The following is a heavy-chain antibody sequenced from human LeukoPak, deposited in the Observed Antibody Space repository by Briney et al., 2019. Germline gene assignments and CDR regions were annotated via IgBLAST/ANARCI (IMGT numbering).Heavy chain of an antibody. D-gene: IGHD2-2*01. CDR2: ISYDGSNK. CDR1: RFTFSSYA. Sequence: GGSLRLSCVASRFTFSSYAMHWVRQAPGKGLKWVAVISYDGSNKYYADSVKGRFTISRDNSKNTLYLQMNSLRAEDTAVYYCARGLPYQLLRFDFDYRGQGTLVTVSS. CDR3: ARGLPYQLLRFDFDY. V-gene: IGHV3-30-3*01. J-gene: IGHJ4*02.